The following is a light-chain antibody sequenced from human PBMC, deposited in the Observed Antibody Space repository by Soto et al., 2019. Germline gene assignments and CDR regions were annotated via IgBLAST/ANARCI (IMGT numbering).Light chain of an antibody. Sequence: DIQTTQSPSILSASVGDRVTITCRASQSISSWLAWYQQKPGKDPKLLIYKASTLKSGVPSRFSGSGSGTEFTLTISSLQPDDFATYYCQQYYSYPSVGPGTKVDIK. CDR1: QSISSW. V-gene: IGKV1-5*03. J-gene: IGKJ3*01. CDR3: QQYYSYPS. CDR2: KAS.